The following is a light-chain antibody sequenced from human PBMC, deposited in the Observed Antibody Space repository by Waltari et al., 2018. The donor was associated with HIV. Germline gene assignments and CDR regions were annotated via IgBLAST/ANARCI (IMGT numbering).Light chain of an antibody. Sequence: QSVLTQPPSVSGAPGQRVTISCSGSSSNIGAGYDVHWYQQLPGTAPKFRIYPNNNRPSRVPDRFSGSKSGTSASLAITGLQAEDEADYYCQSYDDSLSGWVFGGGTKLTVL. V-gene: IGLV1-40*01. J-gene: IGLJ3*02. CDR1: SSNIGAGYD. CDR2: PNN. CDR3: QSYDDSLSGWV.